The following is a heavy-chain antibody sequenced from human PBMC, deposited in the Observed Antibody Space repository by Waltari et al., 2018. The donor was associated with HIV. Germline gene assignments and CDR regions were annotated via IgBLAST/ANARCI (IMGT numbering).Heavy chain of an antibody. CDR1: GYTSIGDY. CDR3: HRPWDSDHWGSDN. CDR2: LNPKSGAT. J-gene: IGHJ4*01. V-gene: IGHV1-2*02. D-gene: IGHD3-16*01. Sequence: QEQLVQSGTEVKKPGASVRVSCNAPGYTSIGDYIHWVRQAPGQGLEWMGWLNPKSGATNYAQRFRGRVTFTRDTSVNTAYLDLTGLRIDDTATYFCHRPWDSDHWGSDNWGQGTLVIVSS.